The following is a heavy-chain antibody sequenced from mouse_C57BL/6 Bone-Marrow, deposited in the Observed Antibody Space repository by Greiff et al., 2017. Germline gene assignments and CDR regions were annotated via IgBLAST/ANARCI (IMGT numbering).Heavy chain of an antibody. D-gene: IGHD1-1*01. CDR2: INPYNGDT. J-gene: IGHJ2*01. Sequence: VKLQQSGPELVKPGDSVKISCKASGYSFTGYFMNWVMQSHGKSLEWIGRINPYNGDTFYNQKFKGKATLTVDKSSSTAHMELRSLTSEDSAVYYCARKEITTVVAPYFDYWGQGTTLTVSS. CDR3: ARKEITTVVAPYFDY. V-gene: IGHV1-20*01. CDR1: GYSFTGYF.